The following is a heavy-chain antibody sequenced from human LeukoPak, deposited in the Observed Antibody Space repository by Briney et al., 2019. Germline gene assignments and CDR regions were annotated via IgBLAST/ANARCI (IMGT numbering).Heavy chain of an antibody. Sequence: GGSLRLSCAASGFAFSSYWMSWVRQAPGKGLEGVANIKQDGSEKYYVDSGKGRFTIFRDNSKISLYLQMNSLRAEETAVYYCARARYSSRWYGEDYWGQGTLVTVSS. D-gene: IGHD6-13*01. V-gene: IGHV3-7*01. CDR1: GFAFSSYW. J-gene: IGHJ4*02. CDR3: ARARYSSRWYGEDY. CDR2: IKQDGSEK.